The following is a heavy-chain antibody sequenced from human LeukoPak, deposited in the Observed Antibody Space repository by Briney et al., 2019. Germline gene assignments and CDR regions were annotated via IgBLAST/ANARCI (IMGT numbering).Heavy chain of an antibody. CDR1: GFTFSSYW. J-gene: IGHJ6*02. Sequence: GGSLRLSCVASGFTFSSYWMHWVRQDPRKGLAWVARINGDGWNINYADSVRGRFTISRDNAKNTLYLQMNTLRVEDTAVYYCTRDLMDYDVSTGLHHYYMDVWGQGTTVTVSS. CDR2: INGDGWNI. CDR3: TRDLMDYDVSTGLHHYYMDV. D-gene: IGHD3-9*01. V-gene: IGHV3-74*01.